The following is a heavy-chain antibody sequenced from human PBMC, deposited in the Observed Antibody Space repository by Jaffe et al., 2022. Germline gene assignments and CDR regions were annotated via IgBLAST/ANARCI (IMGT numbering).Heavy chain of an antibody. V-gene: IGHV3-23*01. Sequence: EVQLLESGGGLVQPGGSLRLSCAASGFTFSSYAMSWVRQAPGKGLEWVSAISGSGGSTYYADSVKGRFTISRDNSKNTLYLQMNSLRAEDTAVYYCAKATRYFDGDGGPYYFDYWGQGTLVTVSS. CDR3: AKATRYFDGDGGPYYFDY. CDR1: GFTFSSYA. D-gene: IGHD3-9*01. CDR2: ISGSGGST. J-gene: IGHJ4*02.